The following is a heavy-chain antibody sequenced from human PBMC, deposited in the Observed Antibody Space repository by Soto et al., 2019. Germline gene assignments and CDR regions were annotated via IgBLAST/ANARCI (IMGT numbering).Heavy chain of an antibody. V-gene: IGHV1-69*01. J-gene: IGHJ4*02. Sequence: QVQLVQSGAEVGKPGSSVRISCTASGDTLSYSAIGWLRQAPGQGLEWMGGITPSFGSPVYARKFQGRVTIAADHMILNNLRSDDTAMYFCATYFTAVAYFENWGQGTLVTVSS. D-gene: IGHD5-18*01. CDR2: ITPSFGSP. CDR1: GDTLSYSA. CDR3: ATYFTAVAYFEN.